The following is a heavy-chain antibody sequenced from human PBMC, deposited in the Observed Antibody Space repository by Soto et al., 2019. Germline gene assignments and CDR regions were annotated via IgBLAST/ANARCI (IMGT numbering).Heavy chain of an antibody. CDR3: AKRGGALGY. J-gene: IGHJ4*02. CDR2: ITGSGSTT. D-gene: IGHD3-16*01. V-gene: IGHV3-23*01. Sequence: EVQLMESGGGLVQPGGSLRLSCAASGFTFSSYAMSWVRQAPGKGLEWVSVITGSGSTTYYADSVKGRFTTSRDNSKTLLYLPSNSRRTEDTAVYYCAKRGGALGYWGQGTLVTVSS. CDR1: GFTFSSYA.